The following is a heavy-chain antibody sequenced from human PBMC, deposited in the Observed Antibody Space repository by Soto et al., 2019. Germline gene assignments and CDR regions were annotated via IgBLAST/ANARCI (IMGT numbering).Heavy chain of an antibody. CDR2: IYYSGST. Sequence: PFETLPLTWTVGGGSSRSSSGCCSWNRQPPGNGLEWIGYIYYSGSTNYTPYLKSRVTISVHTSKTQFSLKLSSVTAADSAVYYCARRYGCIFDYWRQGTLVIVSS. CDR1: GGSSRSSSGC. V-gene: IGHV4-61*01. CDR3: ARRYGCIFDY. D-gene: IGHD3-16*01. J-gene: IGHJ4*02.